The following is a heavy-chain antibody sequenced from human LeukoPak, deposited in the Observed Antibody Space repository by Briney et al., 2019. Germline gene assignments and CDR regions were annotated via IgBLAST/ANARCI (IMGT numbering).Heavy chain of an antibody. J-gene: IGHJ5*02. Sequence: SETLSLTYTVSGGSISSSSYYWGWIRQPSGKGLEWIGSIYYSGSTYYNPSLKSRVTISVDTSKNQFSLKLSSVTAADTAVYYCARVGLNYYDSSGYHPAWFDPWGQGTLVTVSS. D-gene: IGHD3-22*01. CDR1: GGSISSSSYY. V-gene: IGHV4-39*07. CDR3: ARVGLNYYDSSGYHPAWFDP. CDR2: IYYSGST.